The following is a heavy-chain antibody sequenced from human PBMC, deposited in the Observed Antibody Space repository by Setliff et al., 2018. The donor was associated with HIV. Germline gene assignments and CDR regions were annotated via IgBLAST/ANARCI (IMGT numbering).Heavy chain of an antibody. CDR1: GFNVSPYT. J-gene: IGHJ3*02. CDR3: TSQGQNTFNI. Sequence: GGSLRLSCAASGFNVSPYTLTWVRQVPGNGLEWVSSISANSIHVYYAESLKGRFTISRDNAKNSLYLQMNRLRVEDTAMYYCTSQGQNTFNIWVQGTMVTVSS. CDR2: ISANSIHV. V-gene: IGHV3-21*06.